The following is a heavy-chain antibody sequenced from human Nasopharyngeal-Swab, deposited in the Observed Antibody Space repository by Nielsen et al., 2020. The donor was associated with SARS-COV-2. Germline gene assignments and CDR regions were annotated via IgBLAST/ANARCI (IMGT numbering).Heavy chain of an antibody. CDR3: ATRTMVTDAFDI. J-gene: IGHJ3*02. V-gene: IGHV1-24*01. Sequence: ASVKVSCKVSGYTLTELSMHWVRQAPGKGLEWMGGFDPEDGETIYAQKFQGRVTMTEDTSTDTAYMELSSLRSEDTAVYYCATRTMVTDAFDIWGQGTMVTVSS. CDR1: GYTLTELS. CDR2: FDPEDGET. D-gene: IGHD5-18*01.